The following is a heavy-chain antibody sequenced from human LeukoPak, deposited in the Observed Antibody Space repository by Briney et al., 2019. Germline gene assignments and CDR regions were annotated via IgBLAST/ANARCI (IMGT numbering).Heavy chain of an antibody. D-gene: IGHD1-1*01. CDR2: IRNSGSII. V-gene: IGHV3-48*04. CDR3: ARDHNHDAFDI. J-gene: IGHJ3*02. Sequence: GGSLRLSCAASGFTFSSYSMNWVRQAPGKGLEWISYIRNSGSIIYYADSVKGRFTISRDNAKNSLYLQMNSLRAEDTAVYYCARDHNHDAFDIWGQGTMVTVSS. CDR1: GFTFSSYS.